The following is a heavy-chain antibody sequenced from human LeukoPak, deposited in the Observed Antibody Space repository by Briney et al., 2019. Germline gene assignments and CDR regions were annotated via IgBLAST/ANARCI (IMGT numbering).Heavy chain of an antibody. CDR3: ARDPGIFYDSSGYYLDY. CDR2: ISVYNGNT. CDR1: GYTFTSYG. Sequence: ASVKVSCKASGYTFTSYGISWVRQAPGQGLEWMGWISVYNGNTNYAQNLQGRVTMIRDTSTSTAYMELRSQRSDDTAVYYCARDPGIFYDSSGYYLDYWGQGTLVTVSS. V-gene: IGHV1-18*01. D-gene: IGHD3-22*01. J-gene: IGHJ4*02.